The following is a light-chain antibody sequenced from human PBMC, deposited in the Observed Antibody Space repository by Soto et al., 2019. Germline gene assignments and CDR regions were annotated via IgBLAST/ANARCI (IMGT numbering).Light chain of an antibody. CDR3: LQCNNWTPT. Sequence: IALTKAAGALTLSPGERATLTCRASQSISGTYLAWYQQKPGQSPRLLIYGASTREIGIPARFSGSGSGTECTRTISSLESEDVAVYYCLQCNNWTPTFGQGTRLEIK. CDR1: QSISGTY. J-gene: IGKJ5*01. CDR2: GAS. V-gene: IGKV3-15*01.